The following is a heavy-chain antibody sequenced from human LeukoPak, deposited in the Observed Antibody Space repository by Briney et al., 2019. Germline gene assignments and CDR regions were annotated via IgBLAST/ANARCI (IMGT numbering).Heavy chain of an antibody. CDR3: AKEVASMVLGS. CDR1: GYTFSSYG. CDR2: IWYDGSNK. D-gene: IGHD3-10*01. V-gene: IGHV3-33*06. J-gene: IGHJ5*02. Sequence: PGGSLRLSCAASGYTFSSYGMHWVRQAPGKGPEWVAVIWYDGSNKYYADSVKGRFTISRDNSKNTLYLQMNSLRAEDTAVYYCAKEVASMVLGSWGQGTLVTVSS.